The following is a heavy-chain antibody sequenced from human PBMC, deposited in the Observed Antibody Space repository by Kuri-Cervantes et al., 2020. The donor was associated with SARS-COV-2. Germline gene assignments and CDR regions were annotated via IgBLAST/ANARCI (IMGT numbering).Heavy chain of an antibody. Sequence: GESLKISCAASGFTFSSYDMHWVRQATGKGLEWVSAIGTAGDTYYPGSVKGRFAISRDSSKNTLYLEMNSLRAEDTAVYYCARGSYGDDVGSSLDFWGQGTLVTVSS. D-gene: IGHD4-17*01. V-gene: IGHV3-13*01. CDR2: IGTAGDT. CDR3: ARGSYGDDVGSSLDF. CDR1: GFTFSSYD. J-gene: IGHJ4*02.